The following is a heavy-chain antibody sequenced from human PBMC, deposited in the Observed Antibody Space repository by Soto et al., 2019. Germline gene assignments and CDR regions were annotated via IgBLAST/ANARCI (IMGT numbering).Heavy chain of an antibody. CDR1: GGSISSGGYS. CDR2: VYHSGTT. V-gene: IGHV4-30-2*01. D-gene: IGHD1-1*01. J-gene: IGHJ5*02. Sequence: QLQLQESGSGLVRPSQPLSLTCAVSGGSISSGGYSWNWIRQPPGKGLEWIGYVYHSGTTPYNPSLKSRVTTSVAKTTNQFSLRLSTVAAADTAVYYCARDQLEGNWFDPWGQGTLVTVSS. CDR3: ARDQLEGNWFDP.